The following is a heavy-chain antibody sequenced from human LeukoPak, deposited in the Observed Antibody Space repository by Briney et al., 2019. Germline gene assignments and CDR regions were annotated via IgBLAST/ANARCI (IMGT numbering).Heavy chain of an antibody. CDR3: ARDIIRGQSDFDY. J-gene: IGHJ4*02. Sequence: GGSLRLSCVASGFNFCNYWMSWVGQAPGKGLEFVGNIEEDGSEQNYVDSVEGRFTISRDNVKNSLYLQMNSLRVEDTAVYYCARDIIRGQSDFDYWGQGILVTVSS. CDR1: GFNFCNYW. D-gene: IGHD5-12*01. CDR2: IEEDGSEQ. V-gene: IGHV3-7*01.